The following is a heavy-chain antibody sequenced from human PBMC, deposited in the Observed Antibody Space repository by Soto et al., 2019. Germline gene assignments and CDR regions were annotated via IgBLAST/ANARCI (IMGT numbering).Heavy chain of an antibody. J-gene: IGHJ4*02. CDR3: ARGPGTMAKIDY. CDR2: IFYSGST. V-gene: IGHV4-39*01. CDR1: GGSISSSSYY. Sequence: PSETLSLTCTVSGGSISSSSYYWGWIRQPPGKGLEWIGSIFYSGSTYYNPSLKSRVTTSVDTSKNQFSLKLSSVTAADTAVYYCARGPGTMAKIDYWGQGTLVTVSS. D-gene: IGHD3-10*01.